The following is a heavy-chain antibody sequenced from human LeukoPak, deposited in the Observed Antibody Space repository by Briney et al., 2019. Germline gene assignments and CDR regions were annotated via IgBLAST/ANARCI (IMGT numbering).Heavy chain of an antibody. V-gene: IGHV6-1*01. J-gene: IGHJ4*02. CDR3: ARDAVGASLFEY. CDR2: TYYRSKWHN. CDR1: GDSVSNNVAV. Sequence: PSQTLSLTCVISGDSVSNNVAVWNWIRQSPSRGLEWLGRTYYRSKWHNHYAVSMESRITISPDTSKSQFYLQLDSVTPEDTAVYYCARDAVGASLFEYWGQGTLVTVSS. D-gene: IGHD1-26*01.